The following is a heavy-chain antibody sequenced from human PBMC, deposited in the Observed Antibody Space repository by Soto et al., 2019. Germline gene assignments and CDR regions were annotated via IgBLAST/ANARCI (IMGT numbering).Heavy chain of an antibody. D-gene: IGHD3-22*01. CDR1: GGSISSGGYY. V-gene: IGHV4-31*02. CDR2: IYYSGST. CDR3: ARARTPTNYYDSSGLYYFDH. J-gene: IGHJ4*02. Sequence: VSGGSISSGGYYWSWIRQHPGKGLEWIGYIYYSGSTYYNPSLKSRVTISVDTSKNQFSLKLSSVTAADTAVYYCARARTPTNYYDSSGLYYFDHWGQGTLVTVSS.